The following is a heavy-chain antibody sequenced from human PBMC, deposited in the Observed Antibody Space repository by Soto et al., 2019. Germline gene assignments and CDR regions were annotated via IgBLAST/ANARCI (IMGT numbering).Heavy chain of an antibody. J-gene: IGHJ5*02. CDR1: GFSLSTSGVG. CDR2: IYWDDDK. D-gene: IGHD3-3*01. V-gene: IGHV2-5*02. Sequence: QITLKESGPPLVKPTQTLTLTCTFSGFSLSTSGVGVGWIRQPPGKALECLALIYWDDDKRYSPSLKSKLTLTKDSSKKQVVLTMPNMDPVDTATDYCAQSVTIVGVVIREVGWFDPWGQGTLVTVSS. CDR3: AQSVTIVGVVIREVGWFDP.